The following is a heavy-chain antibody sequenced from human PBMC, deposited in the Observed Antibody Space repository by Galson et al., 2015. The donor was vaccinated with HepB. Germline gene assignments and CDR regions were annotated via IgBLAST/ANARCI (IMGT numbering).Heavy chain of an antibody. CDR3: ATADYYDSSGYYYRNSYYFDY. CDR1: GYTFSSYD. V-gene: IGHV1-69*10. CDR2: IIPILGIA. J-gene: IGHJ4*02. D-gene: IGHD3-22*01. Sequence: SVKVSCKASGYTFSSYDINWVRQATGQGLEWMGGIIPILGIANYAQKFQGRVTITADKSTSTAYMELSSLRSEDTAVYYCATADYYDSSGYYYRNSYYFDYWGQGTLVTVSS.